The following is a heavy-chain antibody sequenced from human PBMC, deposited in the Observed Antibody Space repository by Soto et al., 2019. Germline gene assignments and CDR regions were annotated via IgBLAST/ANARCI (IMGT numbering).Heavy chain of an antibody. D-gene: IGHD2-2*01. Sequence: EVQLLESGGGLVQPGGSLRLSCAASGFTFSSYAMSWVRQAPGKGLEWVSAISGSGGSTYYADSVRGRFTISRNNSKNTLYLQMNSLRAEETAVDYCAKEYSAALIRYFDLWGRGTLVTVSS. CDR2: ISGSGGST. V-gene: IGHV3-23*01. J-gene: IGHJ2*01. CDR1: GFTFSSYA. CDR3: AKEYSAALIRYFDL.